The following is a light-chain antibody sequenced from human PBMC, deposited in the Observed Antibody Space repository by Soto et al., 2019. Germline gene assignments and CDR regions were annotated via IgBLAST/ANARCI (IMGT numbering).Light chain of an antibody. V-gene: IGLV1-44*01. CDR1: GSNIGAGYD. Sequence: QSVLTQPPSVSGAPGQSVTISCFGSGSNIGAGYDVHWYQHLPGMAPKLLIYGNNQRPSGVPDRFSGSKSGTSASLAIRGLQSEDEADYYCATWDDSLNGWVFGGGTKVTVL. J-gene: IGLJ3*02. CDR2: GNN. CDR3: ATWDDSLNGWV.